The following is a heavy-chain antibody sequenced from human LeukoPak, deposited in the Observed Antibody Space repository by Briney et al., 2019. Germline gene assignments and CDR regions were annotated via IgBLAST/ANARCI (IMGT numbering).Heavy chain of an antibody. J-gene: IGHJ4*02. CDR2: IKQDGSEK. CDR1: TLTLNNYW. D-gene: IGHD6-13*01. CDR3: GSRAGYTGSWSAFDY. V-gene: IGHV3-7*05. Sequence: GGSLRLSCTASTLTLNNYWMSWVRQAPGKGLEWVANIKQDGSEKYHVDSVKGRFTISRDNAKNSLYLQMNSLRAEDTAVYYCGSRAGYTGSWSAFDYWGQGTLVTVSS.